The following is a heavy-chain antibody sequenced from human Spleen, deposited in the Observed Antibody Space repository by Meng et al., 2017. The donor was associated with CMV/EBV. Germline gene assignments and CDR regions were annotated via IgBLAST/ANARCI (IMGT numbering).Heavy chain of an antibody. CDR1: GYTFSEYY. CDR2: INSKTGDT. D-gene: IGHD2-21*01. Sequence: ASVKVSCKGSGYTFSEYYIHWVRQAPGQGLEWMGWINSKTGDTNSQQRFQARVTLTRDTSISTAYMELSRLRSDDPAVYFCARASALYCGRDCFFRGENYWGQGTLVTVSS. J-gene: IGHJ4*02. V-gene: IGHV1-2*02. CDR3: ARASALYCGRDCFFRGENY.